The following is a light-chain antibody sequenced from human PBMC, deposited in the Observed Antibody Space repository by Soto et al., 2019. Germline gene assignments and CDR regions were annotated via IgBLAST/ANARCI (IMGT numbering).Light chain of an antibody. J-gene: IGKJ1*01. CDR3: QFYGDPSKT. Sequence: IVLTQSPGTLCLYPGERATLSCRASQSVSVNSLAWYQQKGGQAPRLLIYAASTRATGVPDRFSGSGSGTDFTLTISRLEPEDFAVYYCQFYGDPSKTFGQGTKVDIK. V-gene: IGKV3-20*01. CDR2: AAS. CDR1: QSVSVNS.